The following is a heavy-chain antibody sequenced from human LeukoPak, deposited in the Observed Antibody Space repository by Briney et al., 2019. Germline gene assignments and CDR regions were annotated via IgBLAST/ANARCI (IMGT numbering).Heavy chain of an antibody. V-gene: IGHV3-48*03. D-gene: IGHD5-18*01. CDR1: GFTFSSYE. CDR2: ISSSGSTI. J-gene: IGHJ4*02. Sequence: QSGGSLRLSCAASGFTFSSYEMNWVRQAPGKGLEWVSYISSSGSTIYYADSVKGRFTTSRDNAKNSLYLQMNTLRAEDTAVYYCARGSDTAMVLFYYFDYWGQGTLVTVSS. CDR3: ARGSDTAMVLFYYFDY.